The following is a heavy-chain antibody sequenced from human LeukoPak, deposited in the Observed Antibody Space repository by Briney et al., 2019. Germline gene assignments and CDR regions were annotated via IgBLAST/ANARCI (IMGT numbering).Heavy chain of an antibody. D-gene: IGHD1-7*01. V-gene: IGHV3-7*01. J-gene: IGHJ4*02. CDR2: IKQDGSEK. CDR3: ARNWNSLDY. Sequence: GGSLRLSCVASGFTFSNYWMNWVRQAPGKGLEWVANIKQDGSEKHYVDSVKGRFTISRDNAKNSLYLQMNSLRAEDTAVYYCARNWNSLDYWGQGTLVTVSS. CDR1: GFTFSNYW.